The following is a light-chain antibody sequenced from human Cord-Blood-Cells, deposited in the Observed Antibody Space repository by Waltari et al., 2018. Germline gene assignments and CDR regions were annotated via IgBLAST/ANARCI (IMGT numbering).Light chain of an antibody. V-gene: IGLV2-14*01. CDR1: SSAVGGSNY. Sequence: QSALTQPASVSGSPGTSITISCTGTSSAVGGSNYVYWYQHHPGKDPKLMIYEVSNRPSGVSTRFSCSKSGNTASLTISGLQAEDEADYYCSSYTSSSTVFGGGTKLTVL. CDR2: EVS. CDR3: SSYTSSSTV. J-gene: IGLJ3*02.